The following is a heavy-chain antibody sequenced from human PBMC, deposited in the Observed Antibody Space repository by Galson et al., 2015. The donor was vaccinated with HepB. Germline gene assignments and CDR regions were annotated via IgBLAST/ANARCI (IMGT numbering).Heavy chain of an antibody. J-gene: IGHJ6*02. D-gene: IGHD3-22*01. CDR2: ISGSGGST. V-gene: IGHV3-23*01. CDR3: AKVGRKEGYDSSGYYYYYYGMDV. Sequence: SLRLSCAASGFTFSSYAMSWVRQAPGKGLEWVSAISGSGGSTYYADSVKGRFTISRDNSKNTLYLQMNSLRAEDTAVYYCAKVGRKEGYDSSGYYYYYYGMDVWGQGTTVTVSS. CDR1: GFTFSSYA.